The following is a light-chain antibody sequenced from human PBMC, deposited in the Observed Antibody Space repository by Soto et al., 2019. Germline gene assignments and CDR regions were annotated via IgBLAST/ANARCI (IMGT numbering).Light chain of an antibody. CDR1: QSVSNNY. Sequence: EIVLTQSPGTLSLSPGERATLSCRASQSVSNNYLAWYQQKPGQAPRLLIYDTSNRATGIPARFSGSGSGTDFTLIITRLEPEDSAVYFCQQYTGPPTTFGQRTRLEI. CDR3: QQYTGPPTT. V-gene: IGKV3-20*01. J-gene: IGKJ5*01. CDR2: DTS.